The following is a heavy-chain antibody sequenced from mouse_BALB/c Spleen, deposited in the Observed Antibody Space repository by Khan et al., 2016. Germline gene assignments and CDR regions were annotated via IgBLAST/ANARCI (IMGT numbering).Heavy chain of an antibody. Sequence: EVQLQESGGGLVQPGGSLKLSCAASEFDFSRYWMSWVRQAPGKGLEWIGEINPDSSTINYTPSLKDKFIISRDNAKNTLYLQMSKVRSEDTALYYCGRLYYYGCVDYWGQGTTLTVSS. CDR2: INPDSSTI. D-gene: IGHD1-1*02. CDR1: EFDFSRYW. V-gene: IGHV4-1*02. J-gene: IGHJ2*01. CDR3: GRLYYYGCVDY.